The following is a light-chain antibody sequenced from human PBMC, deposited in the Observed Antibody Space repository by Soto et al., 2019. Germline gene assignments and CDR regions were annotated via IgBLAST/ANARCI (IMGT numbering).Light chain of an antibody. Sequence: EIVWTQSPATPSLSPGERATLSCRASQSVSSYLAWYQQKPGQAPRLLIYDASNRATGIPARFSGSGSGTDFTLTISSLEPEDFAVYYCQQRSNWPPTWTFGQGTKVEIK. J-gene: IGKJ1*01. CDR2: DAS. V-gene: IGKV3-11*01. CDR3: QQRSNWPPTWT. CDR1: QSVSSY.